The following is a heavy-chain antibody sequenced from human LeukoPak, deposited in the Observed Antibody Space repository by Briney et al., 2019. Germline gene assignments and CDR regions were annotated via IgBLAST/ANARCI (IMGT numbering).Heavy chain of an antibody. CDR1: GYTFTSYA. Sequence: ASVKVSCKASGYTFTSYAMNWVRQAPGQGLEWMGWIGAYNGNTNYAQKLQGRVTMTTDTSTSTAYMELRSLRSDDTAAYYCARRTTDDAFDIWGQGTMVTVSS. V-gene: IGHV1-18*01. CDR2: IGAYNGNT. CDR3: ARRTTDDAFDI. D-gene: IGHD4-17*01. J-gene: IGHJ3*02.